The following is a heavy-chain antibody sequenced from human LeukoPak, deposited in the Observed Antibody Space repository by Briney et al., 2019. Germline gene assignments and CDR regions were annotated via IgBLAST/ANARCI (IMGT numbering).Heavy chain of an antibody. CDR3: ARVASSSWYDAFDI. Sequence: ASVKVSCKASGYTFTSYGISWVRQAPGQGLEWMGWISAYNGNTNYAQKLQGRVTMTRDTSISTAYMELSRLRSDDTAVYYCARVASSSWYDAFDIWGQGTMVTVSS. CDR2: ISAYNGNT. CDR1: GYTFTSYG. J-gene: IGHJ3*02. V-gene: IGHV1-18*01. D-gene: IGHD6-13*01.